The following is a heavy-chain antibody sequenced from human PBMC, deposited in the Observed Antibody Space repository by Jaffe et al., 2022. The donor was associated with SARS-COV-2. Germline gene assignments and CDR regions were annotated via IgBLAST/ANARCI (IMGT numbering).Heavy chain of an antibody. CDR2: ISSGGGST. CDR3: AKGHWYFDL. V-gene: IGHV3-23*04. CDR1: GFTFSSYA. Sequence: EAQLVESGGDLAQPGGSLRLSCAAFGFTFSSYAMSWVRQAPGKGLEWVSGISSGGGSTYYADSVKDRFTISRDNSKNTLYLQMNSLRSEDTAIYFCAKGHWYFDLWGRGTLVTVSS. J-gene: IGHJ2*01.